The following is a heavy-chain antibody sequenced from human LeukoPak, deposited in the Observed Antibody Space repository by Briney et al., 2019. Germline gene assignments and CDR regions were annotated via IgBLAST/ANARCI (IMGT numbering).Heavy chain of an antibody. CDR3: ARSTVVSRGFDY. J-gene: IGHJ4*02. CDR1: GGTFISYA. Sequence: SVKVSCKPSGGTFISYAISWVRQAPGQGLEWMGRIIPILGIANYAQKFKGRVTITQHKSTSTAYMELSSLRSEDTAVYYCARSTVVSRGFDYWDQGTLVTVSS. D-gene: IGHD4-17*01. CDR2: IIPILGIA. V-gene: IGHV1-69*04.